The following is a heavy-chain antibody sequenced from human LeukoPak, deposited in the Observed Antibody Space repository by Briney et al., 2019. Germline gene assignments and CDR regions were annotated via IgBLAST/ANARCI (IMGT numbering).Heavy chain of an antibody. V-gene: IGHV3-7*01. J-gene: IGHJ4*02. Sequence: PGGSLRLTCAASGFTFSSYWMSWVRQAPGKGLEWVAKIKQDGSEKYYVDSVKGRFTISRDNAKNSLYLQMNSLRAEDTAVYYCARVYGSGSYEGYYFDYWGQGTLVTVSS. CDR2: IKQDGSEK. D-gene: IGHD3-10*01. CDR3: ARVYGSGSYEGYYFDY. CDR1: GFTFSSYW.